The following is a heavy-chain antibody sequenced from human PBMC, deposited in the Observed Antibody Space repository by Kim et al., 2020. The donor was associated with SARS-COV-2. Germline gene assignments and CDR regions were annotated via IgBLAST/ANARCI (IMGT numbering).Heavy chain of an antibody. V-gene: IGHV1-3*01. CDR2: IHAGNGNT. Sequence: ASVKVSCKASGYTFSNYAMHWVRQAPGQRLEWMGWIHAGNGNTKYSQKFQGRVTITRDTSASTAYMELSSLRSEDTAVYYCASAYNYNAFDTWGQGLLVT. CDR1: GYTFSNYA. CDR3: ASAYNYNAFDT. D-gene: IGHD1-1*01. J-gene: IGHJ3*02.